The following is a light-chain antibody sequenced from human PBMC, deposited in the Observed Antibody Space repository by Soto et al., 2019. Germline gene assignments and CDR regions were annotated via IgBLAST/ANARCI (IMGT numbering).Light chain of an antibody. CDR3: QQSSGIPYT. CDR2: AAS. J-gene: IGKJ2*01. V-gene: IGKV1-39*01. Sequence: DIPMTQSPSSLSASVGDRVTVTCRASQNIGRYLNWYQQKPGKAPKLLIYAASSLQSGVPSRFSGSGSGTDFTLTISSLQPEDFATYYCQQSSGIPYTFGQGTKLEIK. CDR1: QNIGRY.